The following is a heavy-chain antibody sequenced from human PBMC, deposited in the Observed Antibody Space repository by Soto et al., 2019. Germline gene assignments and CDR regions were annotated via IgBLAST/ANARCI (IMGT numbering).Heavy chain of an antibody. V-gene: IGHV4-34*01. CDR2: INHSGST. J-gene: IGHJ5*02. Sequence: SETLSLTCAVSGGSFSDYYWSWIRQPPGKGLEWIGEINHSGSTNYNPSLKSRVTISVDTSKNQFSLKLSSVTAADTAVYYCASRRTVTSSWTANWFDPWGQGTLVTVSS. D-gene: IGHD6-13*01. CDR1: GGSFSDYY. CDR3: ASRRTVTSSWTANWFDP.